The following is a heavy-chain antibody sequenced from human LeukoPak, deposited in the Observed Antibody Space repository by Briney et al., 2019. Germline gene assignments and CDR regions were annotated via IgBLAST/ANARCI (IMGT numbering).Heavy chain of an antibody. CDR3: AKAPESMLRINWFDP. J-gene: IGHJ5*02. Sequence: GGSLRLSCAASGFTFSSYSMNWVRQAPGKGLEWVSGISWNSGSIGYADSVKGRFTISRDNAKNSLYLQMNSLRAEDTALYYCAKAPESMLRINWFDPWGQGTLVTVSS. CDR1: GFTFSSYS. D-gene: IGHD1-14*01. V-gene: IGHV3-9*01. CDR2: ISWNSGSI.